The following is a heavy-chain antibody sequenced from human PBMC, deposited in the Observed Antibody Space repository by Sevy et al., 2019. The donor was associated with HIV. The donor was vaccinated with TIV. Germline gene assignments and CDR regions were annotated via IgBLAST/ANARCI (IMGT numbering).Heavy chain of an antibody. CDR2: IYYSGST. CDR3: ASVRYCYDSIYYYYYGMDV. V-gene: IGHV4-39*01. CDR1: GGSISSSSYY. J-gene: IGHJ6*02. Sequence: SETLSLTCTVSGGSISSSSYYWGWSRQPPGKGLEWIRSIYYSGSTYYNPSLKSRVTISVDSSKNQFSLKLSSVTAADTAGYYCASVRYCYDSIYYYYYGMDVWGQGTTVTVSS. D-gene: IGHD3-22*01.